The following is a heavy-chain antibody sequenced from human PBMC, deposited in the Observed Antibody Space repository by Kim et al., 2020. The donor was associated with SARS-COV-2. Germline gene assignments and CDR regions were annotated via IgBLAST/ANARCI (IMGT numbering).Heavy chain of an antibody. D-gene: IGHD3-10*01. J-gene: IGHJ6*02. CDR3: ARDLLLWFGELPGRGMDV. V-gene: IGHV1-69*04. CDR1: GGTFSSYA. Sequence: SVKVSCKASGGTFSSYAISWVRQAPGQGLEWMGRIIPILGIANYAQKFQGRVTITADKSTSTAYMELSSLRSEDTAVYYCARDLLLWFGELPGRGMDVWGQGTTVTVSS. CDR2: IIPILGIA.